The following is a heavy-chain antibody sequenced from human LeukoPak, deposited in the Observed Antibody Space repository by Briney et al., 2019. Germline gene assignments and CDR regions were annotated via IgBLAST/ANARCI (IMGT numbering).Heavy chain of an antibody. Sequence: GGSLRLSCASSGFTFGTYGMNWVRQASEKGLEWVSYISSRSDSENYADSVKGRFTISRDNIRNLLYLQMNSLRAEDTAVYFCARDSTRILGLFDYWGQGTLVTISS. V-gene: IGHV3-48*01. CDR1: GFTFGTYG. CDR3: ARDSTRILGLFDY. D-gene: IGHD2/OR15-2a*01. CDR2: ISSRSDSE. J-gene: IGHJ4*02.